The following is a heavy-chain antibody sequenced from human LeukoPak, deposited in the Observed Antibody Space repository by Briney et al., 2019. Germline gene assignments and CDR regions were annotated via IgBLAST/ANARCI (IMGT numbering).Heavy chain of an antibody. Sequence: SETLSLTCAVYGGSFSGYYWSWIRQPPGKGLEWIGEINHSGSTNYNPSLKSRVTISVDTSKNQFSLKLSSVTAADTAVYYCARPTRNLYYYDSSGYNYWGQGTLVTVSS. CDR3: ARPTRNLYYYDSSGYNY. CDR1: GGSFSGYY. J-gene: IGHJ4*02. V-gene: IGHV4-34*01. CDR2: INHSGST. D-gene: IGHD3-22*01.